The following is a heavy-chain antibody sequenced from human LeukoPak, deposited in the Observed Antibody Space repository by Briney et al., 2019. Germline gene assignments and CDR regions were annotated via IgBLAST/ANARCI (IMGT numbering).Heavy chain of an antibody. Sequence: SETLSLTCGVYSGSFSGYYWSWIRQPPGKGLEWIGEINHSGSTNYNPSLKSRVTISVDTSKNQFSLKVSSVTAADTAVYYCARIRQGYYYYMDVWGKGTTVTVSS. J-gene: IGHJ6*03. CDR1: SGSFSGYY. V-gene: IGHV4-34*01. CDR2: INHSGST. CDR3: ARIRQGYYYYMDV.